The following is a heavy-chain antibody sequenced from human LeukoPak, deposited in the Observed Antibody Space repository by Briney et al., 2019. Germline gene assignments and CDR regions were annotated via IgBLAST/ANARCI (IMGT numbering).Heavy chain of an antibody. CDR3: AGRTYYFDY. J-gene: IGHJ4*02. V-gene: IGHV3-23*01. CDR1: GFNFRNYG. D-gene: IGHD3-16*01. CDR2: VSDDGDKT. Sequence: PGGSLRLSCVASGFNFRNYGMNWVRQAPGKGLEWVAAVSDDGDKTYYGDSVKGRFTVSRDNSKNTLYLQMSSLRAEHTAVYYCAGRTYYFDYWGQGTLVTVSS.